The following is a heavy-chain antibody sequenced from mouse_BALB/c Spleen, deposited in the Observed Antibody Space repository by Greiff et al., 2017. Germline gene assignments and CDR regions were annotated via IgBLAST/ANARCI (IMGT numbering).Heavy chain of an antibody. J-gene: IGHJ3*01. CDR1: GFTFSSYA. D-gene: IGHD2-3*01. Sequence: EVQVVESGGGLVKPGGSLKLSCAASGFTFSSYAMSWVRQTPEKRLEWVASISSGGSTYYPDSVKGRFTISRDNARNILYLQMSSLRSEDTAMYYCARGDGYYAYWGQGTLVTVSA. CDR2: ISSGGST. V-gene: IGHV5-6-5*01. CDR3: ARGDGYYAY.